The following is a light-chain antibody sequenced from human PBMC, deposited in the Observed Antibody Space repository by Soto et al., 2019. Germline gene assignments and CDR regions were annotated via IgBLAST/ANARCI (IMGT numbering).Light chain of an antibody. CDR2: DAS. Sequence: IVLTHSPATLSLSPWERATLSCRASQSVRAYLAWYQQKPGQAPRLLIYDASNRATGIPARFSGSGSGTDFTLTISSLEPEDFAVYYCQQRSNWPLNFGGGTKVDIK. CDR3: QQRSNWPLN. CDR1: QSVRAY. J-gene: IGKJ4*01. V-gene: IGKV3-11*01.